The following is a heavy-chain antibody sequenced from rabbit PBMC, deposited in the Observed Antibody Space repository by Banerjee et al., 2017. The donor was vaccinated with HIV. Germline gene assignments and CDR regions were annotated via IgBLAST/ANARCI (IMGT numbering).Heavy chain of an antibody. CDR1: GFSYSGGYD. J-gene: IGHJ3*01. V-gene: IGHV1S40*01. D-gene: IGHD8-1*01. Sequence: QSLEESGGDLVKPGASLTLTCTASGFSYSGGYDVCWVRQAPGKGLEWIGCIYTGHSGTYYANWAKSRFTISKTSSTTVTLQMTSLTAADTATYFCARDLGGSSDLWGQGTLVTVS. CDR3: ARDLGGSSDL. CDR2: IYTGHSGT.